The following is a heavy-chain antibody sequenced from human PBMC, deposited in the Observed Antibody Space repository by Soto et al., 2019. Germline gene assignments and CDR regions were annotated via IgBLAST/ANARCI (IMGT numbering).Heavy chain of an antibody. V-gene: IGHV3-23*01. J-gene: IGHJ4*02. Sequence: PGGSLRLACAASGFTVSSYAMSWVRQAPGKGLEWVSAISGSGGSTYYADSVKGRFTISRDNSKNTLYLQMNSLRAEDTAVYYCAKDHAAAGTRTLYYWGQGTLVTVSS. D-gene: IGHD6-13*01. CDR3: AKDHAAAGTRTLYY. CDR2: ISGSGGST. CDR1: GFTVSSYA.